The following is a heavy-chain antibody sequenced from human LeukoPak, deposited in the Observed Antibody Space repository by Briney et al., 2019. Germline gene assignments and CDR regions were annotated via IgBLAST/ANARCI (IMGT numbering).Heavy chain of an antibody. V-gene: IGHV3-48*03. CDR3: ARTDSGDYSFTY. Sequence: GGSLRLSCAASGFTFSSYEMNWVRQAPGKGLERVSYISSGSSSKYYADSVQGRFTISRDNAENSLYLQMNSLRAEDTAIYYCARTDSGDYSFTYWGQGTLVTVSS. CDR1: GFTFSSYE. J-gene: IGHJ4*02. CDR2: ISSGSSSK. D-gene: IGHD4-17*01.